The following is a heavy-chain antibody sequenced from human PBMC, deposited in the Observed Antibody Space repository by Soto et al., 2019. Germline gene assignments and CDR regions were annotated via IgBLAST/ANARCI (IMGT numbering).Heavy chain of an antibody. D-gene: IGHD1-1*01. CDR2: IYATGTT. Sequence: VQLPESRPGLVKPSETLSLTCTVPGASISGYYWSWIRKSAGKGLVWICRIYATGTTAYNPSIKSRVMMLGDPYKKQFALKVRSVATADTAVSYCVRDVTKTLRDWLHTWGQGLSVSVSS. CDR3: VRDVTKTLRDWLHT. J-gene: IGHJ5*02. V-gene: IGHV4-4*07. CDR1: GASISGYY.